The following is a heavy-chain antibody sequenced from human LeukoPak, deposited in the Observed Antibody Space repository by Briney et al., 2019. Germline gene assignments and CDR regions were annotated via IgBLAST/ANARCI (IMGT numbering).Heavy chain of an antibody. CDR3: ARHAYYSGSGSNRYFYYMDV. D-gene: IGHD3-10*01. V-gene: IGHV4-38-2*01. Sequence: SETLSLTCAVSDHSISSGYYWGWIRQSPGKGLEWIGSTYHSGSTYYNPSLKSRVTMSVDTSKNQFSLNLSSVTAADTAVYYCARHAYYSGSGSNRYFYYMDVWGKGTTVTVSS. CDR1: DHSISSGYY. CDR2: TYHSGST. J-gene: IGHJ6*03.